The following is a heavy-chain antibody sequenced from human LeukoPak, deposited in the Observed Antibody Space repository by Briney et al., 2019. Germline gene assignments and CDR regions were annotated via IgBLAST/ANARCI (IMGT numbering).Heavy chain of an antibody. CDR1: SGSIGSYY. CDR2: IYYTGST. Sequence: SETLSLTCTVSSGSIGSYYWSWIRQPPGKGLEWIGYIYYTGSTDYNPSLKSRVTILVDRSKNQFSLKLSSLTAADTAVYYCARDLSLDYWGQGTLVTVSS. J-gene: IGHJ4*02. CDR3: ARDLSLDY. V-gene: IGHV4-59*01. D-gene: IGHD2/OR15-2a*01.